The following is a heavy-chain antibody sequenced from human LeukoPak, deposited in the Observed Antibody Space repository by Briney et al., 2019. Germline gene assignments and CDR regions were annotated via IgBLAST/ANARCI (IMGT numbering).Heavy chain of an antibody. CDR2: IYYSGST. J-gene: IGHJ4*02. CDR1: GGSISSGDYY. V-gene: IGHV4-30-4*01. D-gene: IGHD4-4*01. CDR3: ARVPEIGLGSNYDEYYFDY. Sequence: SETLSLTCTVSGGSISSGDYYWSWIRQPPGKGLEWIGYIYYSGSTYYNPSLKSRVTISVDTSKNQFSLKLSSVTAADTAVYYCARVPEIGLGSNYDEYYFDYWGQGTLVTVSS.